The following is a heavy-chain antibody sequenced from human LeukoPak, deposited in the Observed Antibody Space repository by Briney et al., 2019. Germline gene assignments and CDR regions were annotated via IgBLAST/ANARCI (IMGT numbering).Heavy chain of an antibody. Sequence: PSETLSLTCTVSGGSIRSYYWSWIRQPPGKGLEWIGYIYYSGSTNYNPSLKSRVTISVDTSKNQFSLKLSSVTAADTAVYYCARNPSARRSSYYYYYYMDVWGKGTTVTVS. CDR1: GGSIRSYY. CDR2: IYYSGST. V-gene: IGHV4-59*01. J-gene: IGHJ6*03. CDR3: ARNPSARRSSYYYYYYMDV.